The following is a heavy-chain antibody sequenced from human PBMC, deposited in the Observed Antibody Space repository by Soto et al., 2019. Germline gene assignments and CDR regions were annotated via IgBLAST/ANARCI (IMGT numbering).Heavy chain of an antibody. J-gene: IGHJ4*02. CDR2: INAGNGNT. Sequence: QVQLVQSGAEVKKPGASVKVSCKASGYTFTSYAMHWVRQAPGQRLEWMGWINAGNGNTKYSQKFQGRVTITRDTSASTAYMELSSLRSEDTAVYYCARDGGIAAPFVYWGQGTLVTVSS. V-gene: IGHV1-3*01. CDR1: GYTFTSYA. CDR3: ARDGGIAAPFVY. D-gene: IGHD6-13*01.